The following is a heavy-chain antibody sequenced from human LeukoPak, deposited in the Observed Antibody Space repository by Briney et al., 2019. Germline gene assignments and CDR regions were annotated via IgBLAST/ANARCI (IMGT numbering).Heavy chain of an antibody. D-gene: IGHD5-18*01. V-gene: IGHV1-46*01. J-gene: IGHJ4*02. Sequence: ASVKVSCEASGYTFTSYYMHWVRQAPGQGLEWMGIINPSGGSTSYAQKFQGRVTMTRDMSTSTVYMELSSLRSEDTAVYYCARAPGIQLWLRWVGGDYWGQGTLVTVSS. CDR3: ARAPGIQLWLRWVGGDY. CDR2: INPSGGST. CDR1: GYTFTSYY.